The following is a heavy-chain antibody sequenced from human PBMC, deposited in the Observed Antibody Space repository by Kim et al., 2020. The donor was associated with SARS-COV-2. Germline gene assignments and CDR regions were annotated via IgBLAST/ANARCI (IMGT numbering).Heavy chain of an antibody. CDR3: ARGALDSSWYRY. J-gene: IGHJ4*02. V-gene: IGHV3-33*01. D-gene: IGHD6-13*01. Sequence: YYADSVKGRFTISRDNSKNTLYLQMNSLRAEDTAVYYCARGALDSSWYRYWGQGTLVTVSS.